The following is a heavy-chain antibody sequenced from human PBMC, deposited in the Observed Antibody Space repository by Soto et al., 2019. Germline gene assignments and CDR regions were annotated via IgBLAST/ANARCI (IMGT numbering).Heavy chain of an antibody. CDR3: AKPPAPLRMAAAARKGYCFDF. D-gene: IGHD6-13*01. V-gene: IGHV3-23*01. J-gene: IGHJ4*02. CDR2: ISGGGGSK. Sequence: EVQLLESGGGLVQPGGSLRLSCAASGFTFSSYAMSWVRQAPGKGLEWVSAISGGGGSKYYADSVKGRFTISRDNSKNTLYLQMSGLRAEDTAVYYCAKPPAPLRMAAAARKGYCFDFWGQGTLVTV. CDR1: GFTFSSYA.